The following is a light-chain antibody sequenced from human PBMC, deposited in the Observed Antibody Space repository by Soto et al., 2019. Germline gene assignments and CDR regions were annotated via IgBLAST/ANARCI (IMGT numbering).Light chain of an antibody. CDR1: SSNIGAGYD. J-gene: IGLJ1*01. CDR2: GNS. Sequence: SVLTQLASGSGAPGHRVTISCNGSSSNIGAGYDVHWYQQLPGTAPKLLIYGNSNRPSGVPDRFSGSKSGTSASLAITGLQAEDEADYYCQSYDSSLSGSRVFGTGTKVTVL. V-gene: IGLV1-40*01. CDR3: QSYDSSLSGSRV.